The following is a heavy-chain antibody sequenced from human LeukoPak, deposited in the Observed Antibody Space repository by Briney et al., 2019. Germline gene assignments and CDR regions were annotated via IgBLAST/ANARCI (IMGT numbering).Heavy chain of an antibody. Sequence: GESLKISCKASGYSFTNYWIGWVRQMPGKGLEWMGIIYPGDSDTRYSPSFQGQATISADKSISTAYLQWSSLKASDTAMYYCARPIVRRNCYGSGTDAFDIWGQGTMVTVSS. CDR2: IYPGDSDT. V-gene: IGHV5-51*01. CDR1: GYSFTNYW. J-gene: IGHJ3*02. D-gene: IGHD3-10*01. CDR3: ARPIVRRNCYGSGTDAFDI.